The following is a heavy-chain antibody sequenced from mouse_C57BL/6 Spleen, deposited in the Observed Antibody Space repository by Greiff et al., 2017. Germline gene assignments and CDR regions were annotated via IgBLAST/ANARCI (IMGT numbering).Heavy chain of an antibody. V-gene: IGHV5-4*01. CDR1: GFTFSSYA. CDR3: ARDYYFDY. D-gene: IGHD1-1*01. CDR2: ISDGGSYT. J-gene: IGHJ3*01. Sequence: EVQGVESGGGLVKPGGSLKLSCAASGFTFSSYAMSWVRQTPEQRLEWVATISDGGSYTYYPDNVKGRFTISRDKAKNNLYLQMSHLKSEDTAMYYCARDYYFDYWGQGTLVTVSA.